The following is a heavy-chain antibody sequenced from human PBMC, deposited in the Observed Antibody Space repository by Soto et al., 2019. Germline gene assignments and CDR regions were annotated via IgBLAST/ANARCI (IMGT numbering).Heavy chain of an antibody. J-gene: IGHJ4*02. CDR1: GFSFSTYG. V-gene: IGHV3-30*18. CDR3: AKEGGSAWSDEGYYFDC. CDR2: ISYDGSET. D-gene: IGHD6-19*01. Sequence: GGSLRLSCAASGFSFSTYGMHWVRQAPGKGLQWVAVISYDGSETYYVDSVKGRFTISRDNSKDMLFLQMNSLRAEDAAVYYCAKEGGSAWSDEGYYFDCSGQAPLVTVSS.